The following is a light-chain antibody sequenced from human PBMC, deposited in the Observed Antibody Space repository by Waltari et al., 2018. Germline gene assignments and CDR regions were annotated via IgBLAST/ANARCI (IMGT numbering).Light chain of an antibody. V-gene: IGKV1-5*03. CDR2: KTS. CDR3: QQYNHYPWT. Sequence: IQLPQSPSTLPASVGDRVTTTCRASQSISDWLAWYQQKPGKAPKLLMYKTSTLQGGVPSRFSGGGSDTEFTLTISSLQPDDFATYYCQQYNHYPWTFGPGTKVEVK. J-gene: IGKJ1*01. CDR1: QSISDW.